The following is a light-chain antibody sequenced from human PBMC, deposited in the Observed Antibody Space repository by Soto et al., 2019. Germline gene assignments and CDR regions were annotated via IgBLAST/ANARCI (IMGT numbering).Light chain of an antibody. Sequence: QSVLTQPASVSGSPGQSITISCTGTISDVAGYNYVSWYQQHPGKVPKLVIYEVSNRPSGVSNRFSGSKSGNTASLTISGLQGEDEADYYCCSYTSSGTYVFGAGTKVTVL. J-gene: IGLJ1*01. CDR3: CSYTSSGTYV. V-gene: IGLV2-14*01. CDR1: ISDVAGYNY. CDR2: EVS.